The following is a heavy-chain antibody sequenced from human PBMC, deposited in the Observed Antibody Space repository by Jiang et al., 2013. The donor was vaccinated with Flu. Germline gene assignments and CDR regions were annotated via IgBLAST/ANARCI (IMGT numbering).Heavy chain of an antibody. J-gene: IGHJ6*02. D-gene: IGHD3/OR15-3a*01. V-gene: IGHV4-59*01. Sequence: GSGLVKPSETLSLTCAVSGGSITTYHWTWIRQPPGKGLEWIGYISYSGKTNYYPSLKSRVTISVDTSKNQVSLKLTSVTAADTAVYYCAREWTGYRGMDGLGP. CDR3: AREWTGYRGMDG. CDR1: GGSITTYH. CDR2: ISYSGKT.